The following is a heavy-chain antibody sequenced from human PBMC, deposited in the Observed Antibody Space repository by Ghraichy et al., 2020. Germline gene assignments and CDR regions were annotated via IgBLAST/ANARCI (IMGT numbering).Heavy chain of an antibody. V-gene: IGHV3-66*01. CDR1: GFNVSRHH. J-gene: IGHJ6*01. Sequence: GGSLRLSCIASGFNVSRHHMSWVRQAPGKGLEWVSVVYSGGVTYYADSVKGRFTISRDNSQNTVFLQMDSLRAEDTSLYYCAREMLGCGGDCHDYGMDVWGQGTTVTVSP. D-gene: IGHD2-21*02. CDR3: AREMLGCGGDCHDYGMDV. CDR2: VYSGGVT.